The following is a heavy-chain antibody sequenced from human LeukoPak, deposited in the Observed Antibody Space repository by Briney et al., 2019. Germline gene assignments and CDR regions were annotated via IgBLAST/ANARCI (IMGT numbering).Heavy chain of an antibody. J-gene: IGHJ6*02. CDR2: FYPGDSDT. D-gene: IGHD3-16*01. CDR1: GYIFTTYW. CDR3: ARLGGGSYYYGMDV. V-gene: IGHV5-51*01. Sequence: GESLEIYCQGPGYIFTTYWIALVRELPGQGLEWMGIFYPGDSDTRYSPSFQGQVTISADKSISTAYLQWSSPKATDTAMYYCARLGGGSYYYGMDVWGQGTTVTVSS.